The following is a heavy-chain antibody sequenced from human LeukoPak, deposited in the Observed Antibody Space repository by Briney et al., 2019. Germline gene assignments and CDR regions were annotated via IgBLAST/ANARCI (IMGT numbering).Heavy chain of an antibody. J-gene: IGHJ5*02. CDR3: ARDNWNDAPGGFDP. V-gene: IGHV3-21*01. Sequence: KTGGSLRLSCTASGFTFSSYSMNWVRQAPGKGLEWVSSITRSSTYTYYTDSVRGRFTISRDNAKNSLYLQMNSLRAEDTAVYYCARDNWNDAPGGFDPWGQGTLVTVSS. CDR1: GFTFSSYS. D-gene: IGHD1-20*01. CDR2: ITRSSTYT.